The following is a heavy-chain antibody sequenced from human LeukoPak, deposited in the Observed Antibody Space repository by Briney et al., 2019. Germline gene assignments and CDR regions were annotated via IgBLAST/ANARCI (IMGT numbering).Heavy chain of an antibody. V-gene: IGHV3-11*01. CDR2: VTSSGSST. J-gene: IGHJ4*02. Sequence: GGSLRLSCAASGFSISDHYMSWIRQSPGKGLEWISYVTSSGSSTKYADSVKGRFTISRGNAKNSVALQMNSLRAEDTAVYYCTRERRGSYYAFESWGQGTLVTFSS. CDR1: GFSISDHY. D-gene: IGHD3-10*01. CDR3: TRERRGSYYAFES.